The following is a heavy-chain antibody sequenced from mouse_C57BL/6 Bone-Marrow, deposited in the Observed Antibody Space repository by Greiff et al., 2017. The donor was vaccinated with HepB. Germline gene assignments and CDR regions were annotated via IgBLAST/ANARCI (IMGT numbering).Heavy chain of an antibody. V-gene: IGHV5-12*01. J-gene: IGHJ2*01. CDR1: GFTFSDYY. CDR3: ARQGYYGSSSDY. D-gene: IGHD1-1*01. Sequence: EVMLVESGGGLVQPGGSLKLSCAASGFTFSDYYMYWVRQTPEKRLEWVAYISNGGGSTYYPDTVKGRFTISRDNAKNTLYLQMSRLKSEDTAMYYCARQGYYGSSSDYWGQGTTLTVSS. CDR2: ISNGGGST.